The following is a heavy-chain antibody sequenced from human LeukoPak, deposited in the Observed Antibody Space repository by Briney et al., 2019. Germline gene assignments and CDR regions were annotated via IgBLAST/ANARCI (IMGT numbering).Heavy chain of an antibody. CDR3: VKVGISTYDY. CDR2: ITFNGRNT. D-gene: IGHD2/OR15-2a*01. CDR1: GVTFSSSD. V-gene: IGHV3-64D*06. Sequence: GGSLRLSCSASGVTFSSSDMHWVRQAPGKGLEYVSAITFNGRNTYYTDSVNGRFTISRDNSKNTLFLQMSSLRPEDTAMYYRVKVGISTYDYWGQGTLVTVSS. J-gene: IGHJ4*02.